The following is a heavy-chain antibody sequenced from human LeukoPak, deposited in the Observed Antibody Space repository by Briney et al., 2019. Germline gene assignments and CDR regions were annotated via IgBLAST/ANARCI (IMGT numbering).Heavy chain of an antibody. V-gene: IGHV3-53*04. J-gene: IGHJ4*02. CDR1: GFTVSSNY. Sequence: RGSLRLSCAASGFTVSSNYMSWVRQAPGKGLEWVSIIYSGGNTYYADSVKGRFTISRYNSKNTLYLQMNSLRVEDTAVYYCARGSSYSDYWGQGTLVTVSS. CDR2: IYSGGNT. CDR3: ARGSSYSDY.